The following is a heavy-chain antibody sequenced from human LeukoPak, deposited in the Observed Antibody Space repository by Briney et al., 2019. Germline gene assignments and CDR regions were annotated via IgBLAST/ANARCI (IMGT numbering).Heavy chain of an antibody. V-gene: IGHV4-59*01. J-gene: IGHJ3*02. Sequence: PSETLSLTCTVSGGSISSYYWSWFRQPPGKGLEWIGYIYNGGSTKYQPSLKSRVIISLDTSTNQFSLNLISVAAADTAVYYCARAIDGHPFDIWGQGTMVTVSS. D-gene: IGHD5-24*01. CDR3: ARAIDGHPFDI. CDR2: IYNGGST. CDR1: GGSISSYY.